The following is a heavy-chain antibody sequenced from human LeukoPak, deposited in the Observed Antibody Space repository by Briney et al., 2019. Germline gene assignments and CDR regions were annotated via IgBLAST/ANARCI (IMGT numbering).Heavy chain of an antibody. CDR3: AAHHVDIVATRGWRFDP. D-gene: IGHD5-12*01. J-gene: IGHJ5*02. CDR1: GGSISSSSYY. Sequence: SETLSLTCTVSGGSISSSSYYWGWIRQPPGKGLEWIGSIYYSGSTYYNPSLKSRVTISVDTSKNQFSLKLSSVTAADTAVYYCAAHHVDIVATRGWRFDPWGQGTLVTVSS. V-gene: IGHV4-39*01. CDR2: IYYSGST.